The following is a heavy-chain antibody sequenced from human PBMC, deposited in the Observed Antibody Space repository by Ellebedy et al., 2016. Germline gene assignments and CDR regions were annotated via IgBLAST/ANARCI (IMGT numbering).Heavy chain of an antibody. Sequence: GESLKISCAASGFTVSSNYMSWVRQAPGMGLQWVSLIYSGDSTYYADSVKGRFTISRDNSKNTLHLHMNSLRAEDTAVYYCAREGGSITTTVIAPKYYYYYYGMDVWGQGTTVTVSS. CDR2: IYSGDST. V-gene: IGHV3-66*01. J-gene: IGHJ6*02. CDR1: GFTVSSNY. CDR3: AREGGSITTTVIAPKYYYYYYGMDV. D-gene: IGHD1-14*01.